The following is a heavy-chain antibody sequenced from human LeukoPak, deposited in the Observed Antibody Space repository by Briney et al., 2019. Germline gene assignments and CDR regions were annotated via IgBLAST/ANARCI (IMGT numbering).Heavy chain of an antibody. Sequence: SETLSLTCTVSGGSISSSSYYWGWIRQPPGTGLEWIGSIYYSGSTYYNPSLKSRVTISVDTSKNQFSLKLSSVTAADTAVYYCSSWNRETSIDYWGQGTLVTVSS. J-gene: IGHJ4*02. D-gene: IGHD1/OR15-1a*01. CDR3: SSWNRETSIDY. CDR1: GGSISSSSYY. CDR2: IYYSGST. V-gene: IGHV4-39*01.